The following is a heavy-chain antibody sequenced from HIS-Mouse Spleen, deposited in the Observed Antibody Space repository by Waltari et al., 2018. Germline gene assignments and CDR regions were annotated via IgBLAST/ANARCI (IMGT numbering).Heavy chain of an antibody. CDR2: IYYSGST. D-gene: IGHD6-13*01. Sequence: QLQLQESGPGLVKPSETLSLTRTVPGGPCRSSSYHWGWIRQPPGKGLEWIGSIYYSGSTYYNPSLKSRVTISVDTSKNQFSLKLSSVTAADTAVYYCAREIPYSSSWYDWYFDLWGRGTLVTVSS. CDR3: AREIPYSSSWYDWYFDL. J-gene: IGHJ2*01. V-gene: IGHV4-39*07. CDR1: GGPCRSSSYH.